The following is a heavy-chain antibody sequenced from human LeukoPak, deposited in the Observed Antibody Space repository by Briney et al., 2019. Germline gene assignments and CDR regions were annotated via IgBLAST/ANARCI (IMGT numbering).Heavy chain of an antibody. CDR2: INWNGGST. Sequence: GGSLRLYCAASGFTFDDYGMSWVRQAPGKGLEWVSGINWNGGSTGYADSVKGRFTISRDNAKNSLYLQMNSLRAEDTALYHCARVSEAARNYYYYYMDVWGKGTTVTVSS. CDR1: GFTFDDYG. V-gene: IGHV3-20*01. CDR3: ARVSEAARNYYYYYMDV. D-gene: IGHD6-6*01. J-gene: IGHJ6*03.